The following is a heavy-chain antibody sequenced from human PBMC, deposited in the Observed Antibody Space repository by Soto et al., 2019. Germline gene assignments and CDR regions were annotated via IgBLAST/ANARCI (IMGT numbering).Heavy chain of an antibody. CDR2: INPSGGST. Sequence: ASVKVSCKASGYTFTSYYMHWVRQAPGQGLEWMGIINPSGGSTSYAQKFQGRVTMTRDTSTSTVYMELSSLRSEDTAVYYCARDHGGCTNGVCYTRVAFDIWGQGTMVTVSS. J-gene: IGHJ3*02. CDR1: GYTFTSYY. CDR3: ARDHGGCTNGVCYTRVAFDI. D-gene: IGHD2-8*01. V-gene: IGHV1-46*01.